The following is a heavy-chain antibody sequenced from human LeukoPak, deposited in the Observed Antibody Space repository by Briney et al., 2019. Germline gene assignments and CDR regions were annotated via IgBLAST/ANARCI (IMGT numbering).Heavy chain of an antibody. CDR1: GFSFSDYS. J-gene: IGHJ4*01. V-gene: IGHV3-48*01. CDR2: ISTGSTTI. Sequence: GGSLRLSCAASGFSFSDYSMNWVRQAPGKGLEWISYISTGSTTIYYADSVKGRFTISRDNAKNSLFLQMNGLRAEDTAVYYCARDRAGGYWGHGTLVIVSS. CDR3: ARDRAGGY. D-gene: IGHD3-10*01.